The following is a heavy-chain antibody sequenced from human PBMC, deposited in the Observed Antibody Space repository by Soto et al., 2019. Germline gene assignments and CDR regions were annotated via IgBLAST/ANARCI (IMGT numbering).Heavy chain of an antibody. CDR1: GYTFTSYG. V-gene: IGHV1-18*01. CDR2: ISTSKGDT. Sequence: QVQMVQSGPEVKKPGASVKVSCKTSGYTFTSYGVAWVRQAPGQGLEWMGWISTSKGDTTYAQKFQGRVTMTTDTSTSTAYMELMSLTSDDTAVYYCATRSPAFDFWGQGTLVTVSS. J-gene: IGHJ4*02. CDR3: ATRSPAFDF.